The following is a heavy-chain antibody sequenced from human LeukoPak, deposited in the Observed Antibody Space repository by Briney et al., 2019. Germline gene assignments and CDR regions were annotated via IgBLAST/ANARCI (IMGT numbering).Heavy chain of an antibody. CDR3: ARHLRLATVTTDYYYYGMDV. D-gene: IGHD4-17*01. V-gene: IGHV4-59*08. CDR1: GGSISSYY. Sequence: KPSETLSLTCTVSGGSISSYYWSWLRQPPGKGLEWLGYIYYSGSTNYNPSLKSRVTISVDTSKNQFSLKLSSVTAADTAVYYCARHLRLATVTTDYYYYGMDVWGQGTTVTVSS. CDR2: IYYSGST. J-gene: IGHJ6*02.